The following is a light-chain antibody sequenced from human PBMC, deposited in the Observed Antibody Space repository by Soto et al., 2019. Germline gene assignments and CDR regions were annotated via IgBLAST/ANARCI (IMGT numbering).Light chain of an antibody. CDR1: QDISHY. V-gene: IGKV1-16*01. CDR3: QQYNTYPYT. Sequence: DIQMTQSPSSLSASVGDRVTFSCRASQDISHYLAWFQQKPGKAPKTLIYATSALQSGVPSRFSGTRSGTDFTLTISSLQPEDVATYYCQQYNTYPYTFGQGNKLDFK. J-gene: IGKJ2*01. CDR2: ATS.